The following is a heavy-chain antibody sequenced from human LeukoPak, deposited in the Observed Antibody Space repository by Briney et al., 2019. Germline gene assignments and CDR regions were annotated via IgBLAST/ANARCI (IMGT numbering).Heavy chain of an antibody. CDR3: VRADIWSGGSCYSSPLLSY. CDR2: ISGSSSYK. CDR1: GFNFRTYN. Sequence: TLRLSCVGSGFNFRTYNMNWVRQPPGKGLEWVSDISGSSSYKHHPDAVKGGFTNSKDNDKSSVFLQMDSLRAEDTAVYDCVRADIWSGGSCYSSPLLSYWGEGTLVT. V-gene: IGHV3-21*05. J-gene: IGHJ4*02. D-gene: IGHD2-15*01.